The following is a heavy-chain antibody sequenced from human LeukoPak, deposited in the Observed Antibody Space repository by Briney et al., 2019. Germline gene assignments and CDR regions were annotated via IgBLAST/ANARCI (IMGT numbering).Heavy chain of an antibody. D-gene: IGHD1-1*01. CDR2: INPNSGGT. Sequence: ASVKVSCKASGYTFTGYYMHWLRQAPGQGLEWMGRINPNSGGTNYAQKFQGGVSMTRDTSISTAYMELSRVRSDDTAVYYCASSAHTSGSNAFDIWGQGTMVAVSS. J-gene: IGHJ3*02. V-gene: IGHV1-2*06. CDR1: GYTFTGYY. CDR3: ASSAHTSGSNAFDI.